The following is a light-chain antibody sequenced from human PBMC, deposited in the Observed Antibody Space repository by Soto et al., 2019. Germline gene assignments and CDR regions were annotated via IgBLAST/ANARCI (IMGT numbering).Light chain of an antibody. V-gene: IGKV3-11*01. CDR1: QSVSSY. J-gene: IGKJ1*01. Sequence: EIVFTQSPATLSLSPGERATLSCRASQSVSSYLACYQQKPGQAPRLLIYDASNWATGIPPRFSGSGSATDFTVTISSLEPEDFAVYYCQHRSNWPRTFGQGTKVEIK. CDR2: DAS. CDR3: QHRSNWPRT.